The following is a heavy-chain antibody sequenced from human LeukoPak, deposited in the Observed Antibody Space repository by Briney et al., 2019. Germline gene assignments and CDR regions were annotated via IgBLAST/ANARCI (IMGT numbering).Heavy chain of an antibody. CDR1: GGSISSYY. Sequence: SETLSLTCTVSGGSISSYYWSWIRQPPGKGLEWIGYIYYSGSTNYNPSLKSRVTISVDTSKNQFSLKLSSVTAADTAVYYCARQDYGSGSYPFDYWGQGTLVTVSS. CDR2: IYYSGST. CDR3: ARQDYGSGSYPFDY. V-gene: IGHV4-59*08. J-gene: IGHJ4*02. D-gene: IGHD3-10*01.